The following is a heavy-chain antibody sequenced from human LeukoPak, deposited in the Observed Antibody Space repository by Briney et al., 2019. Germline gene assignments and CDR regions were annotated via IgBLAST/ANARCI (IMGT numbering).Heavy chain of an antibody. J-gene: IGHJ4*02. V-gene: IGHV4-4*02. CDR3: ARTYGSGSYYQYYIDY. Sequence: SETLSLTCAVSGDSISSNNWWSWVRQPPGKGLEWIGEISHSGSTNYNPSLKSRVTISLDKSKNQLSLKLSSVTAADTAVYYCARTYGSGSYYQYYIDYWGQGTLVTVSS. CDR1: GDSISSNNW. D-gene: IGHD3-10*01. CDR2: ISHSGST.